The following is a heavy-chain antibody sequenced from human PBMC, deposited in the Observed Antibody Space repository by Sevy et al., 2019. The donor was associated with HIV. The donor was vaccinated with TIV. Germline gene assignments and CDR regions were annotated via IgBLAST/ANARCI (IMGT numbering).Heavy chain of an antibody. CDR2: IYYSGST. CDR3: ARGTYYDSSGYWKDAFDI. J-gene: IGHJ3*02. CDR1: GGSISSYY. V-gene: IGHV4-59*13. D-gene: IGHD3-22*01. Sequence: SETLSLTCTVSGGSISSYYWSWIRQPPGKGLECIGYIYYSGSTNYNPSLKSRVTISVDTSKNQFSLKLSSVTAADTAVYYCARGTYYDSSGYWKDAFDIWGQGTMVTVSS.